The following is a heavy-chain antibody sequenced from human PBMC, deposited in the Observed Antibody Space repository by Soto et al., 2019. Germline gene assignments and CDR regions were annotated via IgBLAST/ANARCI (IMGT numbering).Heavy chain of an antibody. CDR1: PGAISSGGNY. J-gene: IGHJ4*02. V-gene: IGHV4-31*03. CDR3: ARVRGGWPVDD. Sequence: SETLSLTCTVSPGAISSGGNYWSLIRQHPGEGLEWIGYLYYSGSTYYDPSLKSRVTRSVDTSKNQFSLKLSSVAAADTAVYYCARVRGGWPVDDWGQGTLVIVS. CDR2: LYYSGST.